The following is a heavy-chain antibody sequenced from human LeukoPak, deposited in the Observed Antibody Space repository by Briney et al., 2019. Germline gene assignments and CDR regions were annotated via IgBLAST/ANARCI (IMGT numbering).Heavy chain of an antibody. D-gene: IGHD1-26*01. J-gene: IGHJ3*01. V-gene: IGHV2-5*02. CDR3: ARVNVGAAQTGAFDV. CDR2: IYWDDDK. CDR1: GFSLSTSGVG. Sequence: SGPTLVKPTQTLTLTCTFSGFSLSTSGVGVGWIRQPPGKALEWLAVIYWDDDKRYSPSLKSRLTITKDTSTNLVVLTMTNMDPVDTATYYCARVNVGAAQTGAFDVWGQGTMVTVSS.